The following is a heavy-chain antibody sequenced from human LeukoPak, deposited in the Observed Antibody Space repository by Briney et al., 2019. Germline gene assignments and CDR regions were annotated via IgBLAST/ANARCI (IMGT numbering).Heavy chain of an antibody. V-gene: IGHV3-11*01. CDR2: ISSSGSTI. Sequence: GGSLRLSCAASGFIFNDYYMTWIRQAPGKGLEWVSYISSSGSTIYYADSVKGRFTISRDNSKNTLYLQMNSLRAEDTAVYYCAKDRRSIVATIPNYWGQGTLVTVSS. CDR3: AKDRRSIVATIPNY. J-gene: IGHJ4*02. D-gene: IGHD5-12*01. CDR1: GFIFNDYY.